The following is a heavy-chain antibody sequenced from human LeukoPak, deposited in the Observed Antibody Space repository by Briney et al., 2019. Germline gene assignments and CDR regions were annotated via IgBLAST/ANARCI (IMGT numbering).Heavy chain of an antibody. J-gene: IGHJ4*02. V-gene: IGHV1-69*05. CDR3: ATTSMYGDYVAFAFAH. D-gene: IGHD4-17*01. CDR1: GGTLSNYA. CDR2: IIPMFGTT. Sequence: SVKVSCKASGGTLSNYALSWVRQAPGQGLEWMGGIIPMFGTTKYAQEFQGRVTITTDESTRTAYMELSSLRSEDTAVFYCATTSMYGDYVAFAFAHWGQGTLVTVSS.